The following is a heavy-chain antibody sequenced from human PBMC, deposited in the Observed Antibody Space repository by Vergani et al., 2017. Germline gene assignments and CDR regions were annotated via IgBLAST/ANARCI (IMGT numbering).Heavy chain of an antibody. CDR3: ASGVVPAAIGWFDP. CDR1: GFTFSSYS. D-gene: IGHD2-2*01. Sequence: EVQLVESGGGLVKPGGSLRPSCAASGFTFSSYSMNWVRQAPGKGLEWVSSISSSSSYIYYADSVKGRFTISRDNAKNSLYLQMNSLRAEDTAVYYCASGVVPAAIGWFDPWGQGTLVTVSS. V-gene: IGHV3-21*01. CDR2: ISSSSSYI. J-gene: IGHJ5*02.